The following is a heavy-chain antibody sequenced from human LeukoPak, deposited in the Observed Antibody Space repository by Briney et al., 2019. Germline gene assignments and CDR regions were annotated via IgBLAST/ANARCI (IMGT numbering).Heavy chain of an antibody. CDR2: IYYSGST. CDR1: GGSVSSGSYY. CDR3: ARVVAASGWFGGEIDY. D-gene: IGHD6-19*01. V-gene: IGHV4-61*01. J-gene: IGHJ4*02. Sequence: SETLSLTCTVSGGSVSSGSYYWSWIRQPPGKGLEWIGYIYYSGSTNYNPSLKSRVTISVDTSKNQFSLKLSSVTAADTAVYYCARVVAASGWFGGEIDYWGQGTLVTVSS.